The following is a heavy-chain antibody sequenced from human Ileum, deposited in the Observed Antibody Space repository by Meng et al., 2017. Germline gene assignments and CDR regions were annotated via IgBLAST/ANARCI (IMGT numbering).Heavy chain of an antibody. CDR1: GFAFSTYE. CDR2: ISSSGSTI. Sequence: GESLKISCAASGFAFSTYEMNWVRQAPGKGLEWLSYISSSGSTIFYSDSVKCRFTISRDNAKNSLYLQMNNLRAEDTAVYFCARETVVTPDAFVVWGQGTVVTVSS. J-gene: IGHJ3*01. D-gene: IGHD4-23*01. CDR3: ARETVVTPDAFVV. V-gene: IGHV3-48*03.